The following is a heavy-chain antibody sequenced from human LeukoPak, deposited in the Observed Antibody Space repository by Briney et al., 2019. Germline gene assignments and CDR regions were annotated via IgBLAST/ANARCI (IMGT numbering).Heavy chain of an antibody. D-gene: IGHD5-18*01. Sequence: PSETLSLTCTVSGGSISSSSYSWGWVRQAPGKGLVWVSRVNSDGSSTSYADSVKGRFTISRDNGKNTTYLQMNSLRAEDTAVYYCARDFGHSYGYFHYWGQGTLVTVSS. CDR3: ARDFGHSYGYFHY. V-gene: IGHV3-74*01. CDR2: VNSDGSST. CDR1: GGSISSSSYS. J-gene: IGHJ4*02.